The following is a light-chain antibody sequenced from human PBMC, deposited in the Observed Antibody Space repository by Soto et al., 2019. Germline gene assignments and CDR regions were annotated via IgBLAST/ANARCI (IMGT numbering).Light chain of an antibody. CDR3: QQRSNWPPLT. Sequence: IVLTQSPGTLSLSPGERATLSCRASQSVGNFLTWYQQKPGQAPRLLIYDASTRATGIPARFSGSGSGTDFTLTISSLEPEDFAVYYCQQRSNWPPLTFGGGTKVEIK. CDR2: DAS. V-gene: IGKV3-11*01. J-gene: IGKJ4*01. CDR1: QSVGNF.